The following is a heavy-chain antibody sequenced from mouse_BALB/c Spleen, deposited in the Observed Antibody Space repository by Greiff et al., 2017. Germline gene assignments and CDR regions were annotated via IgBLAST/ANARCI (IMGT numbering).Heavy chain of an antibody. J-gene: IGHJ2*01. V-gene: IGHV5-17*02. CDR2: ISSGSSTI. CDR1: GFTFSSFG. CDR3: ARADWEYFDY. Sequence: EVLLVESGGGLVQPGGSRKLSCAASGFTFSSFGMHWVRQAPEKGLEWVAYISSGSSTIYYADTVKGRITISRDNPKNTLFLQLTSLRSEDTAMYYCARADWEYFDYWGQGTTLTVSS. D-gene: IGHD4-1*01.